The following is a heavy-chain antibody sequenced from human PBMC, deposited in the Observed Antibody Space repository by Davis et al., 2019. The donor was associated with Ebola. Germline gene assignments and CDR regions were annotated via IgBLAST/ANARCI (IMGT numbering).Heavy chain of an antibody. D-gene: IGHD2-2*02. J-gene: IGHJ4*02. CDR1: GFTFSNAW. CDR3: TTDGVPAAIRGLEDY. V-gene: IGHV3-15*01. Sequence: PGGSLRLSCAASGFTFSNAWMSWVRQAPGKGLEWVGRIKSKTDGGTTDYAAPVKGRFTISRDDSKNTLYLQMNSLKTEDTAVYYCTTDGVPAAIRGLEDYWGQGTLVTVSS. CDR2: IKSKTDGGTT.